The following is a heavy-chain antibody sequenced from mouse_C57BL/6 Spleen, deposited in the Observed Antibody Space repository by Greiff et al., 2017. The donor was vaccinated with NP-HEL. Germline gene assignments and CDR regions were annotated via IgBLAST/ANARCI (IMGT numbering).Heavy chain of an antibody. V-gene: IGHV3-6*01. CDR1: GYSITSGYY. J-gene: IGHJ3*01. Sequence: EVKLMESGPGLVKPSQSLSLTCSVTGYSITSGYYWNWIRQFPGNKLEWMGYISYDGSNNYNPSLKNRISITRDTSKNQFFLKLNSVTTEDTATYYCARDREDYDYPWGQGTLVTVSA. D-gene: IGHD2-4*01. CDR3: ARDREDYDYP. CDR2: ISYDGSN.